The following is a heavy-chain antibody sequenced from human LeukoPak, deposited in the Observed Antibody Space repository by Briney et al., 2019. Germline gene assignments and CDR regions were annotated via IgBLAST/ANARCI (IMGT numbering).Heavy chain of an antibody. J-gene: IGHJ6*03. Sequence: LETLSLTCTVSGGSISSYYWSWIRQPPGKGLEWIGYIYYSGSTNYNPSLKSRVTISVDTSKNQFSLKLSSVTAADTAVYYCARGNHHYDFWSGYYPETYYYYMDVWGKGTTVTVSS. CDR3: ARGNHHYDFWSGYYPETYYYYMDV. D-gene: IGHD3-3*01. V-gene: IGHV4-59*01. CDR2: IYYSGST. CDR1: GGSISSYY.